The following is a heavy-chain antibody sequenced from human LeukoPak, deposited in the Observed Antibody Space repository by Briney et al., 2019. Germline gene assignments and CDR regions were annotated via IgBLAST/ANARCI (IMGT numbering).Heavy chain of an antibody. CDR1: GFSFYNFA. J-gene: IGHJ4*02. CDR2: ISGSGGSL. D-gene: IGHD1-26*01. CDR3: VKVSGRGPRGPFDS. Sequence: AGGSLRLSCAASGFSFYNFAMSWVRQAPGKGLEWVSGISGSGGSLYYAESVKGRFSISRDVSKSMLYLEMKSLRVDDTAVYYCVKVSGRGPRGPFDSWGQGTLVTVSS. V-gene: IGHV3-23*01.